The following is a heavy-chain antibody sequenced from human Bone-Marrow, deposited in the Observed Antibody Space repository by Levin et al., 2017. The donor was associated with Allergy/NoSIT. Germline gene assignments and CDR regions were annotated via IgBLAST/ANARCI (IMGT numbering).Heavy chain of an antibody. V-gene: IGHV1-46*01. Sequence: ASVKVSCKASGYTLTSHYMHWVRQAPGQGLEWMGIINPSSGGTSYAQKFQGRVTMTRDTSTSTVYMELSSLRSEDTAVYYCARGGGAPTDWNDGAHDAFDIWGQGTMVTVSS. CDR2: INPSSGGT. D-gene: IGHD1-1*01. J-gene: IGHJ3*02. CDR3: ARGGGAPTDWNDGAHDAFDI. CDR1: GYTLTSHY.